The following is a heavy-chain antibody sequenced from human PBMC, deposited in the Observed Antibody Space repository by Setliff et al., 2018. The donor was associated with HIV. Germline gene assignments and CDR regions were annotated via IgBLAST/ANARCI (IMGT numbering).Heavy chain of an antibody. V-gene: IGHV3-48*04. CDR2: ISSSGSTT. CDR3: ARDNWNYYFDY. Sequence: GGSLRLSCAASGFNFSMYSMNWVRQAPGKGLEWVSYISSSGSTTNYADSVKGRFTISRDNAKNSLYLQVNTLRAEDTAVYYCARDNWNYYFDYWGQGTLVTVSS. CDR1: GFNFSMYS. J-gene: IGHJ4*02. D-gene: IGHD1-7*01.